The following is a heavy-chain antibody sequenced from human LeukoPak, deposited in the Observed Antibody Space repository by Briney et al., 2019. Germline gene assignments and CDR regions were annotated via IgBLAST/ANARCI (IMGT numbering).Heavy chain of an antibody. CDR3: AKGRGRLNVNRGVYNYHYYMEV. CDR2: IIPIFGRA. J-gene: IGHJ6*03. D-gene: IGHD3-10*01. Sequence: SVKVSCKASGYTFTGYYMHWVRQAPGQGLEWMGGIIPIFGRAYYAQNFQGRVTITADKSTSTAYMELSSLGSEDTAIYYCAKGRGRLNVNRGVYNYHYYMEVWGTGTTVIVS. CDR1: GYTFTGYY. V-gene: IGHV1-69*06.